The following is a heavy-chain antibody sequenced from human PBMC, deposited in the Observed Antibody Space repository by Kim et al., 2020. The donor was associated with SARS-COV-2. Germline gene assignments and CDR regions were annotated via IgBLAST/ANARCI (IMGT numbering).Heavy chain of an antibody. CDR2: IYSGGST. Sequence: GGSLRLSCAASGFTVSSNYMSWVRQAPGKGLEWVSVIYSGGSTYYADSVKGRFTISRDNSKNTLYLQMNSLRAEDTAVYYCARDKDYYDSSGYYRYWYFDLWGRGTLVTVSS. J-gene: IGHJ2*01. CDR3: ARDKDYYDSSGYYRYWYFDL. V-gene: IGHV3-53*01. CDR1: GFTVSSNY. D-gene: IGHD3-22*01.